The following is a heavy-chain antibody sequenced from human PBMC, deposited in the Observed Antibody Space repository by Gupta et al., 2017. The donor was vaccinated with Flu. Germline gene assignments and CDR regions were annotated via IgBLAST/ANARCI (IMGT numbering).Heavy chain of an antibody. Sequence: QLQLQESGPGLVKPSETLSLTCTVSGGSISSTTDYWGWIRQPPGKGLEWIGSIYYRGSTSYNPSLKSRVTISVDTPKNQFSLKLTSVTAADTAVYYCARRGPTTAYGMDVWGQGTTVTGSS. CDR3: ARRGPTTAYGMDV. D-gene: IGHD1-14*01. CDR1: GGSISSTTDY. V-gene: IGHV4-39*01. CDR2: IYYRGST. J-gene: IGHJ6*02.